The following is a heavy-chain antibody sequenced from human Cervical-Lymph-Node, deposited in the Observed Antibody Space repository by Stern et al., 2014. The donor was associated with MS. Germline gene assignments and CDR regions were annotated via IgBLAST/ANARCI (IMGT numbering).Heavy chain of an antibody. CDR1: GYTFTGFY. J-gene: IGHJ5*02. D-gene: IGHD1-26*01. Sequence: EQLVESGAEVKKPGASVKVSCKASGYTFTGFYIHWVRQAPGQGLEWMARIKPNSGGTIYAQKFQGRVTMTRDTSISTTYMELTRLGSDDTAVYYCARQQGLVGATIRWFDPWGQGTLVTVSS. CDR2: IKPNSGGT. CDR3: ARQQGLVGATIRWFDP. V-gene: IGHV1-2*06.